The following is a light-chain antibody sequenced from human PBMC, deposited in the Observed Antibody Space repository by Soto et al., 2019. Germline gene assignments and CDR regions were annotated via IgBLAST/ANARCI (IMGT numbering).Light chain of an antibody. J-gene: IGKJ4*01. V-gene: IGKV3-15*01. CDR3: QQYNKWPFT. CDR2: AAS. Sequence: EIVMTQSPATLSVSPGERATLSCRASQSVSGNLAWYQQKPGQAPSLLIYAASTRATGISARFSGSGSGTDFTVTISSLQSEDFALYYGQQYNKWPFTFGGGTKVEIK. CDR1: QSVSGN.